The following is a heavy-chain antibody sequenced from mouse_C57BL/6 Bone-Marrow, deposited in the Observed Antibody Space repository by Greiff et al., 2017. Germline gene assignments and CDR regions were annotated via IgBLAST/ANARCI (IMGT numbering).Heavy chain of an antibody. J-gene: IGHJ3*01. D-gene: IGHD1-1*01. Sequence: VQLQQSGPELVKPGASVKISCKASGYTFTDYNMDWVKQSPGQGLEWIGEINPTNGGTNYNQKFKGKATLTVDKSSSTAYMELRSLTSEDTAVYYCATQNGSCYRSWFGYWGQGTLVTVSA. V-gene: IGHV1-18*01. CDR1: GYTFTDYN. CDR3: ATQNGSCYRSWFGY. CDR2: INPTNGGT.